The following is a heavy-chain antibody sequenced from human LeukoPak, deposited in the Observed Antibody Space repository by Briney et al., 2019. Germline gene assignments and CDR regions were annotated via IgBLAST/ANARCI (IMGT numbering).Heavy chain of an antibody. CDR1: GYTFTSYG. Sequence: GASVKVSCKASGYTFTSYGISWVRQAPGQGLEWMGIINPNSGGTNYAQKFQGRVTMTRDTSISTAYMELSRLRSDDTAVYYCARLKRQYSSGWYPGFDYWGQGTLVTVSS. CDR2: INPNSGGT. V-gene: IGHV1-2*02. CDR3: ARLKRQYSSGWYPGFDY. J-gene: IGHJ4*02. D-gene: IGHD6-19*01.